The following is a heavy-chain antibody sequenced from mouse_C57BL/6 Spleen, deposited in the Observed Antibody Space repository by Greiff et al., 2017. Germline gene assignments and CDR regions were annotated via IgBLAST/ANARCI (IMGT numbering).Heavy chain of an antibody. D-gene: IGHD2-5*01. Sequence: QVQLQQSGAELVHPAASVKLSCQPSAYPFTESTIHWVKQRSGQGLEWIGWFYPGSGSIKYNEKFKDKATLTADKSSSTVYMELSRLTSEDSAVYFCARHEDRGSNLYYAMDYWGQGNPGTVSS. CDR2: FYPGSGSI. CDR3: ARHEDRGSNLYYAMDY. CDR1: AYPFTEST. V-gene: IGHV1-62-2*01. J-gene: IGHJ4*01.